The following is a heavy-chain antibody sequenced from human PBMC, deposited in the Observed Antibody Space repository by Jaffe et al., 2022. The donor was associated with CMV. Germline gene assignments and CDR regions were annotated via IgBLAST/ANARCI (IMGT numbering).Heavy chain of an antibody. V-gene: IGHV4-31*03. D-gene: IGHD3-3*01. CDR1: GGSISSGDYY. CDR2: IFDSGAN. J-gene: IGHJ4*02. Sequence: QVQLQESGPGLVKPSQTLSLTCTVSGGSISSGDYYWSWIRQHPGKGLEWIAYIFDSGANYYNPSLNSRVAISIDTSENQFSLQLSSVTAADTAVYYCARGNRFLAWFLDIWGQGTLVTVSP. CDR3: ARGNRFLAWFLDI.